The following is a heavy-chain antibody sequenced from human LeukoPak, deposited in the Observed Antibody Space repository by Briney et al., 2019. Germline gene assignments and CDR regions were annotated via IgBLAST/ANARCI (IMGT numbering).Heavy chain of an antibody. J-gene: IGHJ4*02. Sequence: GGSLRLSCAASGFTLSSYWMSWVRQAPGKGLEWVANIKQDGSEKYYVDSVKGRFTISRDNAKNSLYLQMNSLRAEDTAVYYCARDLWDYDFWSGYFDYWGQGTLVTVSS. CDR1: GFTLSSYW. CDR2: IKQDGSEK. D-gene: IGHD3-3*01. V-gene: IGHV3-7*01. CDR3: ARDLWDYDFWSGYFDY.